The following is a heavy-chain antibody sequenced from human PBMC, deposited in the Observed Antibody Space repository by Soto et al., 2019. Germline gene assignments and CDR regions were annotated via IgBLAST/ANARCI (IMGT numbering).Heavy chain of an antibody. CDR3: ARAWMEYSSSWYGWFDP. CDR1: GGSFKSGSYS. CDR2: IYYSGST. V-gene: IGHV4-61*01. J-gene: IGHJ5*02. Sequence: SETLSLTCTVSGGSFKSGSYSWSWIRQPPGEGLEWIGYIYYSGSTNYNPSLKSRVTISVDTSKNQFSLKLSSVTAADTAVYYCARAWMEYSSSWYGWFDPWGQGTLVTVSS. D-gene: IGHD6-13*01.